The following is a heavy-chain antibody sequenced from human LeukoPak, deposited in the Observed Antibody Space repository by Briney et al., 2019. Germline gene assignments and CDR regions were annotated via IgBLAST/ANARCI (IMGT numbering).Heavy chain of an antibody. CDR2: INHSGST. CDR3: ARGASSPDY. Sequence: PSETLSLTCAVYGGSFSGYYWSWIRQPPGKGLEWIGEINHSGSTNYNPSLKSRVTISVDTSKNQFFLRLSSVTAADTAVYYCARGASSPDYWGQGTLVTVSS. J-gene: IGHJ4*02. D-gene: IGHD6-13*01. V-gene: IGHV4-34*01. CDR1: GGSFSGYY.